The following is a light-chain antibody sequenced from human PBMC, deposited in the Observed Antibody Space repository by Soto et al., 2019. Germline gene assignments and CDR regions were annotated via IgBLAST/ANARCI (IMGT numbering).Light chain of an antibody. CDR1: QTIGNY. CDR2: DAS. Sequence: DIQMTQSPSSLSASVGDRVTITCRASQTIGNYLIWYQQKPGKAPNLLIDDASTLQSGAPSRFSGSGSGTDFTLTINTPQPEDFATYDCQQSDSIPLNFGPGTKVDSK. V-gene: IGKV1-39*01. J-gene: IGKJ3*01. CDR3: QQSDSIPLN.